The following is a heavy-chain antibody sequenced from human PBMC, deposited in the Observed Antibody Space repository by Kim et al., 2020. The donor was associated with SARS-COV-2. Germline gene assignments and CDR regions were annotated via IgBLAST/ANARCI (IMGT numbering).Heavy chain of an antibody. J-gene: IGHJ6*02. CDR2: IYYSGST. D-gene: IGHD1-20*01. V-gene: IGHV4-39*02. Sequence: SETLSLTCTVSGGSISSSSYYWGWIRQPPGKGLEWIGSIYYSGSTYYNPSLKSRVTISVDTSKNQFSLKLSSVTAADTAVYYCAREVSRYGMDVWGQGTTVTVSS. CDR3: AREVSRYGMDV. CDR1: GGSISSSSYY.